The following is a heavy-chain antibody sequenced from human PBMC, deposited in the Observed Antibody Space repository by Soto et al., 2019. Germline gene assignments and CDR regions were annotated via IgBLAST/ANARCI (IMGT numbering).Heavy chain of an antibody. CDR1: GGFTSTNNW. V-gene: IGHV4-4*02. J-gene: IGHJ4*02. CDR2: AYHSGST. Sequence: QLQLQESGPGLVRPSGTLSLTCAVSGGFTSTNNWWSWVRQPPGKGLEWIGDAYHSGSTEYNPSLKSRVSISVDKSKYQTSLKLTSATAADTAVYYCARSPPSSYYGGSGTFDYWGQGTLVTVSS. CDR3: ARSPPSSYYGGSGTFDY. D-gene: IGHD3-10*01.